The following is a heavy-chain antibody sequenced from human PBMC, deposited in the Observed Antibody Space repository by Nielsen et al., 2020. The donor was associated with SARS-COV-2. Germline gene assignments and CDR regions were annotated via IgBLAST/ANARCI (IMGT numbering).Heavy chain of an antibody. Sequence: GGSLRLSCAASGFTFGSSWMHWVRQAPGKELVWVSRINSDGRTTTYADSVKGRFTISRDNAKNTLYLQMNSLRAEDTAVYYCARAKFYDSGVDPWGQGTQVIVSS. CDR1: GFTFGSSW. CDR2: INSDGRTT. CDR3: ARAKFYDSGVDP. J-gene: IGHJ5*02. D-gene: IGHD5/OR15-5a*01. V-gene: IGHV3-74*01.